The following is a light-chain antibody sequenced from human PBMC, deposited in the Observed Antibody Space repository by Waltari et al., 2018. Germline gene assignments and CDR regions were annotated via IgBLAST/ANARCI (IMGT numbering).Light chain of an antibody. Sequence: EVVLTQSPGTLSLSPGERATLSCRASQRLIKRYVAWYHQKPGQAPTLLIYGASNRAAGIPDRFSGSGSETDFTLTISRLGPEDFGVYYCQQYGSSVMYTFGQGTRLEIK. CDR3: QQYGSSVMYT. CDR1: QRLIKRY. V-gene: IGKV3-20*01. CDR2: GAS. J-gene: IGKJ2*01.